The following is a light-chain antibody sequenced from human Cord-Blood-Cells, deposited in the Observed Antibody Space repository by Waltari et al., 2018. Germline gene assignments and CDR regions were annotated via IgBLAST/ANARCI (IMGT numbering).Light chain of an antibody. CDR2: AAS. V-gene: IGKV1-39*01. Sequence: DIQMTQSPSSLSASVGARVTITCRASQSISSYLNWYQQNPGKAPKLLIYAASSLQSGVPSRFSGSGSGTDFTLTISSLQPEDFATYYCQQSYSTPYTFGQGTKLEIK. CDR3: QQSYSTPYT. J-gene: IGKJ2*01. CDR1: QSISSY.